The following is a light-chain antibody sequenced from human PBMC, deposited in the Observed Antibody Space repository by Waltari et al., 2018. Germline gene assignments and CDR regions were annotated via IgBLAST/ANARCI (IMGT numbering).Light chain of an antibody. CDR3: CSYVGLGTYV. CDR2: EGN. J-gene: IGLJ1*01. CDR1: SSDVGTYNL. Sequence: QSGLAQPASASGSPGQSITITCTGTSSDVGTYNLVSWYQQRPGKAPTLLIYEGNKRAPGTSDRFSASKSGNTASLSISGLQAQEDEADYYCCSYVGLGTYVFGTGTKVTV. V-gene: IGLV2-23*01.